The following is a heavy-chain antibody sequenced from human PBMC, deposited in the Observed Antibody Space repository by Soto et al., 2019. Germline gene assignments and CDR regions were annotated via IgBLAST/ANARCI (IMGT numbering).Heavy chain of an antibody. V-gene: IGHV3-30*18. D-gene: IGHD3-22*01. J-gene: IGHJ4*02. CDR1: GFTFSSYG. CDR3: AKEMVQYYYDRSGYFDY. Sequence: GGSLRLSCAASGFTFSSYGMHWVRQAPGKGLERVAVISYDGSNKYYADSVKGRFTISRDNSKNTLYLQMNSLRAEDTAVYYCAKEMVQYYYDRSGYFDYWGPGPLVTVSS. CDR2: ISYDGSNK.